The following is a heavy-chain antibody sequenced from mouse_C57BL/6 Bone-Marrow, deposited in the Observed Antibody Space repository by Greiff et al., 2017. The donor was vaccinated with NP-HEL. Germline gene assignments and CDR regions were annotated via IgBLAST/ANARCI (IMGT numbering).Heavy chain of an antibody. CDR1: GYAFSSSW. V-gene: IGHV1-82*01. J-gene: IGHJ1*03. CDR3: ASPSYYGSSYLYWYFDV. D-gene: IGHD1-1*01. Sequence: QVQLQQSGPELVKPGASVKISCKASGYAFSSSWMNWVKQRPGTGLEWIGRIYPGDGDTNYNGKFKGKATLTADKSSSTAYMQLSILTSEDSAVYFCASPSYYGSSYLYWYFDVWGTGTTVTVSS. CDR2: IYPGDGDT.